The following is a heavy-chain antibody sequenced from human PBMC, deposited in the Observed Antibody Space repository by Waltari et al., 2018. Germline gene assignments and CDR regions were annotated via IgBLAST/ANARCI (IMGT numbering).Heavy chain of an antibody. D-gene: IGHD3-9*01. V-gene: IGHV4-4*02. CDR2: IAHSETT. CDR3: ASGGLRNFDWA. Sequence: QLQESGPGLVQPSGTPSPPCAVPVASFSRSVWWIWVRQPPGKGVEWIGEIAHSETTNDSPSRRSRVTISMDKSKNQISLDLTSVTASDTAVYYCASGGLRNFDWAWGQGTLVTVSS. J-gene: IGHJ5*02. CDR1: VASFSRSVW.